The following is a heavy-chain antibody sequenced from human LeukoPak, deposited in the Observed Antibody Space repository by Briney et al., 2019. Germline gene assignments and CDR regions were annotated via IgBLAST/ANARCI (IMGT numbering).Heavy chain of an antibody. V-gene: IGHV3-53*01. J-gene: IGHJ4*02. Sequence: PGGSLRLSCAASGFTVSSNYMSWVRQAPGKGLEWVSVIYSGGSTYYADSVKGRFTISRDNSKNTLYLQMNSLRAEDTAVYYCASSVTNYDSSGYYNNWGQGTLVTVSS. CDR2: IYSGGST. D-gene: IGHD3-22*01. CDR3: ASSVTNYDSSGYYNN. CDR1: GFTVSSNY.